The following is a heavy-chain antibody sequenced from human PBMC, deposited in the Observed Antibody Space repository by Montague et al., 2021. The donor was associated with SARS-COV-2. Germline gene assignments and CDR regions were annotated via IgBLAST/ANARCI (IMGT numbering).Heavy chain of an antibody. J-gene: IGHJ4*02. Sequence: TLSLTCTVSGGSISSGSYYWNWIRQPAGKGLEWIGRIYTSGSTNYNPSLKSRVTISVDTSKNQFSLKLSSVTAADTAVYYCARESLHLTGYYNDYFDYWGQRPLVPGST. V-gene: IGHV4-61*02. D-gene: IGHD3-9*01. CDR2: IYTSGST. CDR3: ARESLHLTGYYNDYFDY. CDR1: GGSISSGSYY.